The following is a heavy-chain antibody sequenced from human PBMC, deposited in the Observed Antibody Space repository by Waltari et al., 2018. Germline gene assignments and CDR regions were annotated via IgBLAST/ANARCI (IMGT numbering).Heavy chain of an antibody. Sequence: EVQLVESGGGLVKPGGSLRLSCAASGFTFINVWTTWVRQAPGKGLEWVGRIKSKAAGGTIEYAAPVEGRFTISRDDSKNTMYMQMNNLKTEDTAMYYCATVVKTPSGYDYWGQGTLVTVSS. D-gene: IGHD3-9*01. CDR1: GFTFINVW. J-gene: IGHJ4*02. CDR2: IKSKAAGGTI. CDR3: ATVVKTPSGYDY. V-gene: IGHV3-15*01.